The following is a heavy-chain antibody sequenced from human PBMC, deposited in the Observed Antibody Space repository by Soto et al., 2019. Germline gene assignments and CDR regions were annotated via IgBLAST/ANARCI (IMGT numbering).Heavy chain of an antibody. D-gene: IGHD1-26*01. V-gene: IGHV3-30*04. CDR3: ARDRASGSYYFDY. CDR2: ISYDGSNK. CDR1: GFTFSSYA. Sequence: GGSLRLSCAASGFTFSSYAMHWVRQAPGKGLEWVAVISYDGSNKYYADSVKGRFTISRDNSKNTLYLQMNSLRAEDTAVYYCARDRASGSYYFDYWGQGTLGTVSS. J-gene: IGHJ4*02.